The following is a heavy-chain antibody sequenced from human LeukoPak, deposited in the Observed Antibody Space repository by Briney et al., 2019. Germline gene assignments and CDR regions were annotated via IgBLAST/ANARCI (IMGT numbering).Heavy chain of an antibody. CDR2: ISSSSSYI. J-gene: IGHJ4*02. V-gene: IGHV3-21*01. D-gene: IGHD3-22*01. CDR3: ARESYYYDSSGYYY. Sequence: GGSLRLSCAASGFTFSSYSTNWVRQAPGKGLEWVSSISSSSSYIYYADSVKGRFTISRDNAKNSLYLQMNSLRAEDTAVYYCARESYYYDSSGYYYWGQGTLVTVSS. CDR1: GFTFSSYS.